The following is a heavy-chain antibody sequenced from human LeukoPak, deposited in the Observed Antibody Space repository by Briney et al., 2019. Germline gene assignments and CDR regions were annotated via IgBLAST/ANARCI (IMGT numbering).Heavy chain of an antibody. J-gene: IGHJ6*03. D-gene: IGHD3-10*01. CDR3: ARWIGDRFWYMDV. CDR2: INHSGST. Sequence: PSETLSLTCTVSGGSISSSSYYWSWIRQPPGNGLEWIGEINHSGSTNYNPSLKSRVTISVDTSKNQFSLKLSSVTAADTAVYYCARWIGDRFWYMDVWGKGTTVTVSS. V-gene: IGHV4-39*07. CDR1: GGSISSSSYY.